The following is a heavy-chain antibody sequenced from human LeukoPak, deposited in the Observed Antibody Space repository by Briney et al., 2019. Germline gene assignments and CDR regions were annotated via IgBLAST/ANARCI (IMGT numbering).Heavy chain of an antibody. CDR1: GGSISSYY. J-gene: IGHJ4*02. Sequence: PSETLSLTCTVSGGSISSYYWSWVRQPPGKGLEWIGYIYYSGSTNYNPSLKSRVTISVDTSKNQFSLKLSSVTAADTAVYYCARRWGSGSIFDYWGQGTLVTVSS. V-gene: IGHV4-59*08. CDR3: ARRWGSGSIFDY. D-gene: IGHD3-10*01. CDR2: IYYSGST.